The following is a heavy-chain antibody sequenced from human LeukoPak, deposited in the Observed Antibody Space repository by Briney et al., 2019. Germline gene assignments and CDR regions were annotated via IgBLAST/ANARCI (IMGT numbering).Heavy chain of an antibody. CDR1: GFTFDDYA. J-gene: IGHJ4*02. CDR3: AKEPPGYGY. Sequence: SGGSLRLSCAASGFTFDDYAMPWVRQAPGKGLEWVSGTSWHSGSIGYADSVKGRFTISRDNAKNSLYLQMNSLRAEDTAVYYCAKEPPGYGYWGQGTLVTVSS. V-gene: IGHV3-9*01. CDR2: TSWHSGSI. D-gene: IGHD5-18*01.